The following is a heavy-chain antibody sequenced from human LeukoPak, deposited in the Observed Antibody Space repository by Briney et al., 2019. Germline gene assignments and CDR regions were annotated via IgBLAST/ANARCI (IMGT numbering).Heavy chain of an antibody. Sequence: GGSLRLSCAASGFTFSSYAMSWVRQAPGKGLECVSAISGSGDITYLADSVKGRFTISRDNSKNTLYLQMNSLRAEDTAVYYCARVPDAFDIWGQGTLVTVSS. CDR1: GFTFSSYA. J-gene: IGHJ3*02. CDR3: ARVPDAFDI. CDR2: ISGSGDIT. V-gene: IGHV3-23*01.